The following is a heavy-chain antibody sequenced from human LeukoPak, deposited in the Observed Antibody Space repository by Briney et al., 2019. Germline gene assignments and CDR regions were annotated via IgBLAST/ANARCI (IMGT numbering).Heavy chain of an antibody. V-gene: IGHV3-7*03. J-gene: IGHJ6*02. CDR1: GFSLSAYL. Sequence: GGPLRLSCAASGFSLSAYLMTWVRQAPGKGLEWVVNIHRYGSQKNHVDSVKGRFTISRDNAKNSLYLQMNSLRAEDTAVYYCARYNGNYYYGLDVWGQGATVTVSS. D-gene: IGHD1-26*01. CDR3: ARYNGNYYYGLDV. CDR2: IHRYGSQK.